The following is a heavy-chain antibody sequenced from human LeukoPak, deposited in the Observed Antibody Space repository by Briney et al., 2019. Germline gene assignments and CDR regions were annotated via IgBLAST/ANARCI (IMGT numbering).Heavy chain of an antibody. CDR2: IFSGGST. Sequence: GGSLRLSCAASEFTVSVNYMSWVRQAPGKGLEWVSVIFSGGSTYYADSVKGRFTISRDNSKNTLYLQMNSLRTEDTAVYYCARDARVYSNYLWGQGTLVTVSS. D-gene: IGHD4-11*01. CDR1: EFTVSVNY. V-gene: IGHV3-53*05. CDR3: ARDARVYSNYL. J-gene: IGHJ5*02.